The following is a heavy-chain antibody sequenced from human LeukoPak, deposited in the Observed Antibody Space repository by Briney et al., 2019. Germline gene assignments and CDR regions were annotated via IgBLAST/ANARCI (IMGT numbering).Heavy chain of an antibody. Sequence: SETLSLSCAVYGGSFSGYYWSWIRQPPGKGLEWIGEINHSGSTNYNPSLKSRVTISVDTSKNQFSLKLSSVTAADTAVYYRASSSGDYYYYMDVWGKGTTVTVSS. J-gene: IGHJ6*03. D-gene: IGHD6-6*01. CDR1: GGSFSGYY. CDR2: INHSGST. V-gene: IGHV4-34*01. CDR3: ASSSGDYYYYMDV.